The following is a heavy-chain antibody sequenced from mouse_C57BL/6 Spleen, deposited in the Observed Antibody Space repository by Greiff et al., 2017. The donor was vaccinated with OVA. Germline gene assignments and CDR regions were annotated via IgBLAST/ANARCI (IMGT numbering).Heavy chain of an antibody. CDR2: IYPRSGNT. J-gene: IGHJ2*01. CDR3: ARRDYYGNHGENYFDY. D-gene: IGHD2-1*01. V-gene: IGHV1-81*01. Sequence: VQLQQSGAELARPGASVKLSCKASGYTFTSYGISWVKQRTGQGLEWIGEIYPRSGNTYYNEKFKGKATLTADKSSSTAYMELRSLTSEDSAVYFCARRDYYGNHGENYFDYWGQGTTLTVSS. CDR1: GYTFTSYG.